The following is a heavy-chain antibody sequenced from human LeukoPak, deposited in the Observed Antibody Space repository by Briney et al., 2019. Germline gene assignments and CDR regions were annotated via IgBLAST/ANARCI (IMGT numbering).Heavy chain of an antibody. CDR3: ANLYGSRRYYFDY. J-gene: IGHJ4*02. CDR2: ISDIGDYT. D-gene: IGHD3-10*01. V-gene: IGHV3-23*01. CDR1: GFVFSTYA. Sequence: PGGSLRLSCTASGFVFSTYAMGWVRQAPGKGLEWVSTISDIGDYTYHADSVKGRFTISRDNSENTLYLQMSSLRAEDTAVYYCANLYGSRRYYFDYWGQGTLVTVSS.